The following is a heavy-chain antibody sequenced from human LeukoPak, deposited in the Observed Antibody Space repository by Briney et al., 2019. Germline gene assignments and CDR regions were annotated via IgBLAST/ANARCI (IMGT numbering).Heavy chain of an antibody. CDR3: ARDYGDYVREYYFDY. V-gene: IGHV1-2*02. J-gene: IGHJ4*02. Sequence: ASVKVSCKASGYTFTCYYMHWVRQAPGQGLEWMGWINPNSGGTNYAQKFQGRVTMTRDTSISTAYMELSRLRSDDTAVYYCARDYGDYVREYYFDYWGQGTLVTVSS. D-gene: IGHD4-17*01. CDR2: INPNSGGT. CDR1: GYTFTCYY.